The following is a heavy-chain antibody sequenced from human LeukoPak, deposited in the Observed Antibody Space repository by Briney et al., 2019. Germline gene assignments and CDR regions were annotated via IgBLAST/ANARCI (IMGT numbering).Heavy chain of an antibody. V-gene: IGHV1-2*02. Sequence: GASVKVSCKASGYTFTGYYMHWVRQPPGQGLEWMGWINPNSGGTNYAQKFQGRVTMTRDTSISTAYMELSRLRSDDTAVYYCARDWIYGSGSSHDYWGQGTLVTVSS. D-gene: IGHD3-10*01. J-gene: IGHJ4*02. CDR3: ARDWIYGSGSSHDY. CDR1: GYTFTGYY. CDR2: INPNSGGT.